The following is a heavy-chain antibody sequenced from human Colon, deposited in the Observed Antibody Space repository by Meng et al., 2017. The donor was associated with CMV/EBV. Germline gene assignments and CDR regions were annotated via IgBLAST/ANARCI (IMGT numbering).Heavy chain of an antibody. CDR1: GYTFTGYY. Sequence: ASVKVSCKASGYTFTGYYIHWVRQVPGQGLEWVGCINPDTGGRNYAQKFQGRVTMTRDTSICTAYMELSSLRSDDTAVYYCARDYYYDRSGHFHVGKDVWGQGTTVTVSS. CDR2: INPDTGGR. CDR3: ARDYYYDRSGHFHVGKDV. J-gene: IGHJ6*02. V-gene: IGHV1-2*02. D-gene: IGHD3-22*01.